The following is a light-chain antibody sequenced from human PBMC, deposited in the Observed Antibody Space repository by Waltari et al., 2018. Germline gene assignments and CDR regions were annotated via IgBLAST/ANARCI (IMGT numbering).Light chain of an antibody. J-gene: IGKJ4*01. V-gene: IGKV1-5*03. CDR2: KAS. Sequence: DIQMTQSPSTLSASVGDRVIFSCRASQSISKWLAWYQQKPGKAPKFLTLKASNSESGVPSXFSGSGSGTEFTLTISSLQPEDFATYYCQQYNSYSLLSFGGGTKVEIK. CDR1: QSISKW. CDR3: QQYNSYSLLS.